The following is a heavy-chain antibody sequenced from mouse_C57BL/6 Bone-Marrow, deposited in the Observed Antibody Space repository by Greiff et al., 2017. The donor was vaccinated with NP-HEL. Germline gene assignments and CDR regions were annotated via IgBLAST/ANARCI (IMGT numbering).Heavy chain of an antibody. CDR2: ISSGSSTI. V-gene: IGHV5-17*01. CDR3: AIPHYYGSIYAMDY. Sequence: EVKLQESGGGLVKPGGSLKLSCAASGFTFSDYGMHWVRQAPEKGLEWVAYISSGSSTIYYADTVKGRFTISRDNAKNTLFLQMTSLRSEDTAMYYWAIPHYYGSIYAMDYWGQGTSVTVSS. D-gene: IGHD1-1*01. CDR1: GFTFSDYG. J-gene: IGHJ4*01.